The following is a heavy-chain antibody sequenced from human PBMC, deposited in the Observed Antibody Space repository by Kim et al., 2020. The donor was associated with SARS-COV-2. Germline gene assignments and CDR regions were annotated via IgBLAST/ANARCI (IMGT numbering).Heavy chain of an antibody. CDR2: ISSSGSTI. CDR3: ARDSQGDGDYQYYYYYYGMDV. Sequence: GGSLRLSCAASGFTFSDYYMSWIRQAPGKGLEWVSYISSSGSTIYYADSVKGRFTISRDNAKNSLYLQMNSLRAEDTAVYYCARDSQGDGDYQYYYYYYGMDVWGQGTTVTVSS. D-gene: IGHD4-17*01. V-gene: IGHV3-11*01. CDR1: GFTFSDYY. J-gene: IGHJ6*02.